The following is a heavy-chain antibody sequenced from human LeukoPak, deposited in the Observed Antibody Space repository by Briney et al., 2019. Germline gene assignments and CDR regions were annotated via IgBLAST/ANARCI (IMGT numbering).Heavy chain of an antibody. CDR3: ARGRAAAGTFYFDY. J-gene: IGHJ4*02. V-gene: IGHV4-34*01. Sequence: SETLSPTCAVYGGSFSGYYWSWIRQPPGKGLEWIGEINHSGSTNYNPSLKSRVTISVDTSKNQFSLKLSSVTAADTAVYYCARGRAAAGTFYFDYWGQGTLVTVSS. CDR2: INHSGST. D-gene: IGHD6-13*01. CDR1: GGSFSGYY.